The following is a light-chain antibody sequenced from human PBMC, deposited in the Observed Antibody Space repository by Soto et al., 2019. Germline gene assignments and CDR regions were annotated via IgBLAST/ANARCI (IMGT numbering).Light chain of an antibody. CDR1: QSISRN. V-gene: IGKV1-39*01. CDR2: AAS. Sequence: DIQMTQYPSSLSASVGDRVTITCRASQSISRNLNWYQHKPGKAPKLLIYAASNLQNGVPSRFXGDGYGTEFTLSINSLQPEDFGTYYCQQSFTTASITFGQGTRLEIK. CDR3: QQSFTTASIT. J-gene: IGKJ5*01.